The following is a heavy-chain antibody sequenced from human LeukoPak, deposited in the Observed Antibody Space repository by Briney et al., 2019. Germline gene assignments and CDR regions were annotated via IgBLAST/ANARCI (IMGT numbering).Heavy chain of an antibody. V-gene: IGHV3-30*18. CDR2: ISYDGSNK. D-gene: IGHD5-18*01. CDR1: GFTFSSYG. CDR3: AKEKYRGYSYGSGDY. J-gene: IGHJ4*02. Sequence: GGSLRLSCAASGFTFSSYGMHRVRQAPGKGLEWVAVISYDGSNKYYAGSVKGRFTIPRDNSKNTLYLQMNTLRVDYTAVYYCAKEKYRGYSYGSGDYWGQGTLVTVSS.